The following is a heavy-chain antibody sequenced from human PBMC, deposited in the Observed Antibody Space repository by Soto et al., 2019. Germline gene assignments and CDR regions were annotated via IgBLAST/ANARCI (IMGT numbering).Heavy chain of an antibody. D-gene: IGHD3-16*01. V-gene: IGHV3-30-3*01. CDR3: ARVFIRDSPWYYYYGMDV. CDR1: GFTFSSYA. CDR2: ISYDGSNK. J-gene: IGHJ6*02. Sequence: QVQLVESGGGVVQPGRSLRLSCAASGFTFSSYAMHWVRQAPGKGLEWVAVISYDGSNKYYADSVKGRFTISRDNSKNTLYLQMNSLRAEDTAVYYCARVFIRDSPWYYYYGMDVWGQGTTVTVSS.